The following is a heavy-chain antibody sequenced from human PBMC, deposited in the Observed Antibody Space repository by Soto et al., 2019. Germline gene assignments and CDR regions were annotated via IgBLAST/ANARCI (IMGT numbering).Heavy chain of an antibody. Sequence: ASLKCSCKASGYTFTTYGISWVRQAPGQGLDWMGWIIAYNGNTNYSQNLHGRVTMTTDTSTSTSYMEMRSLRSDDTAVYYCARDGGLGPSHFDYWGQGTLVTVSS. CDR1: GYTFTTYG. CDR3: ARDGGLGPSHFDY. D-gene: IGHD3-16*01. CDR2: IIAYNGNT. V-gene: IGHV1-18*01. J-gene: IGHJ4*02.